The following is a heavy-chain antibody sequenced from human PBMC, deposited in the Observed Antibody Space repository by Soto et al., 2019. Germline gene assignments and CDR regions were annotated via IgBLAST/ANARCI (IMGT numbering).Heavy chain of an antibody. Sequence: SETLSLTCTVSGVSISGGGYYWTWIRQHPRKGLEWIGSVYYSGRTYYNPSLESRITISVDTSKNQFSLKMSSVTAADTAVYYCARRYRWAFEIWGQGTMVTVSS. CDR2: VYYSGRT. CDR3: ARRYRWAFEI. V-gene: IGHV4-31*03. J-gene: IGHJ3*02. CDR1: GVSISGGGYY. D-gene: IGHD3-16*02.